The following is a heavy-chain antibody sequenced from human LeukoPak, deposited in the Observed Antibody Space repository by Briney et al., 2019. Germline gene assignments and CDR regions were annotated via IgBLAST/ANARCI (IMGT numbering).Heavy chain of an antibody. J-gene: IGHJ4*02. V-gene: IGHV3-30*18. CDR1: EFTFSTYG. D-gene: IGHD6-13*01. Sequence: GGSLRLSCAASEFTFSTYGMHWVRQAPGKGLEWVAVISYDGSYKFYADSVKGRFTISRDNSKSTLYLQMNSLRAEDTAVYYCAKDRYSGLNTIDYWGQGTLVTISS. CDR2: ISYDGSYK. CDR3: AKDRYSGLNTIDY.